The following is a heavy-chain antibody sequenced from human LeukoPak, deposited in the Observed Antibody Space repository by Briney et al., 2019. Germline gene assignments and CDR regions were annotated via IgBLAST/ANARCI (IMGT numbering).Heavy chain of an antibody. V-gene: IGHV4-59*01. J-gene: IGHJ3*02. D-gene: IGHD1-14*01. CDR3: ARTNQISETAFDI. CDR1: SGSINNYY. CDR2: ILSSGST. Sequence: SETLSLTCTVSSGSINNYYWSWTRQTPGKGLEWIGYILSSGSTNYNPSVKSRVTISIDTSKNQFSLKLRSVTAADTAVYYCARTNQISETAFDIWGQGTMVIVSS.